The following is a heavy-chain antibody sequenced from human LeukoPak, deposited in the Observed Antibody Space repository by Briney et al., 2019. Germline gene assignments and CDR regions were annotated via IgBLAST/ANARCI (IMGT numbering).Heavy chain of an antibody. J-gene: IGHJ5*02. Sequence: GGSLRLSCAASGFSFSNYGMNWVRQAPGKGLEWVSGITGNGATTYYADSVKGRFTISRDNSRNTVYLQMNSLRAEDTAVYYCAKGFVVVVSATQSSWFDPWGQGTLVTVSS. CDR1: GFSFSNYG. V-gene: IGHV3-23*01. D-gene: IGHD2-15*01. CDR2: ITGNGATT. CDR3: AKGFVVVVSATQSSWFDP.